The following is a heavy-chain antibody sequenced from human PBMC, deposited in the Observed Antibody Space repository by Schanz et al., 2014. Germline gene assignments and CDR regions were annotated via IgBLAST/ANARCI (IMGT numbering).Heavy chain of an antibody. CDR1: GFTFSSYS. CDR2: VSRSTPDI. D-gene: IGHD2-21*02. Sequence: PGGSLRLSCAASGFTFSSYSMNWVRQAPGKGLEWVSYVSRSTPDIYYADSVKGRFTMSRDNAKNSVYLQMNGLRVEDTAVYYCVRERTNYGGNSYFFDHWGQGTLXTVSS. V-gene: IGHV3-48*01. CDR3: VRERTNYGGNSYFFDH. J-gene: IGHJ4*02.